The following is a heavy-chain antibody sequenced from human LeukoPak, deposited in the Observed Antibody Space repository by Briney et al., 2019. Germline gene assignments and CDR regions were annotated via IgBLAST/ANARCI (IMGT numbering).Heavy chain of an antibody. CDR3: AKSPGPAIAAAGTRWFDP. CDR1: GFTFSSYA. J-gene: IGHJ5*02. D-gene: IGHD6-13*01. CDR2: ISGTGGST. Sequence: GGSLRLSCAASGFTFSSYAMSWVRQAPGKGLEWVSLISGTGGSTYYADSVKGRFTISRDNAKNSLYLRMNSLRAEDTALYYCAKSPGPAIAAAGTRWFDPWGQGTLVTVSS. V-gene: IGHV3-23*01.